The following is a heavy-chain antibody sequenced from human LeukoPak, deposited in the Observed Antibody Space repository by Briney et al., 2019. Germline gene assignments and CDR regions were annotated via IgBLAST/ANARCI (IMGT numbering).Heavy chain of an antibody. Sequence: ASVKVSCKTSGYTFTSYSINWVRQAPGQGLEWMGWISTYNGNTNYAQKLQGRVTMTTDTSTSTAYMELRRLRSDDTAVYYCAKDRWRDGSSSFDNWGQGTLVTVSS. CDR2: ISTYNGNT. V-gene: IGHV1-18*01. CDR3: AKDRWRDGSSSFDN. D-gene: IGHD6-6*01. J-gene: IGHJ4*02. CDR1: GYTFTSYS.